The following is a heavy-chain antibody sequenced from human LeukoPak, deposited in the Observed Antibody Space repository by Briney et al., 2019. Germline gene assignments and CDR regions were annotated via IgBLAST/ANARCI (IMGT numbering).Heavy chain of an antibody. CDR2: ITTGDGNT. Sequence: GGSLRLSCAASGFMFSSNWMSWVRQAPGKGLKWVSTITTGDGNTYYADSVKGRFTVSRDDSKNTLYLQMNSLRAEDTAVYYCAKDGGLWVSAHWGDSWGRGTLVTVSS. V-gene: IGHV3-23*01. CDR3: AKDGGLWVSAHWGDS. D-gene: IGHD7-27*01. CDR1: GFMFSSNW. J-gene: IGHJ4*02.